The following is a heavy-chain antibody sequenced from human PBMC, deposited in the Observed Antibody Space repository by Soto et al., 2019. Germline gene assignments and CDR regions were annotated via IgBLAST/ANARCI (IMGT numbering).Heavy chain of an antibody. J-gene: IGHJ4*02. CDR3: ARVAY. CDR2: ISSGSSDT. Sequence: ESLRISWEASGCNFSGVSMNWVRQVPGKGLEWVASISSGSSDTWYADSVKGRFIISRDNAQNSLFLQMNTLRPEDTAMYYCARVAYWGPGTQVTVSS. V-gene: IGHV3-21*01. CDR1: GCNFSGVS.